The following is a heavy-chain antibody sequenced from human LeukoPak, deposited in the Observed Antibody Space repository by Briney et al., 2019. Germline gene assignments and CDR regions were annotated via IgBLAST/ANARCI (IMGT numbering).Heavy chain of an antibody. D-gene: IGHD5-18*01. CDR3: ARLDSYRGGFFDY. J-gene: IGHJ4*02. V-gene: IGHV4-31*03. Sequence: PSETPSLTCTVSGGSISSGGYYWSWIRQHPGKGLEWIGYIYYSGSTYYNPSLKSRVTISVDTSKNQFSLKLSSVTAADTAVYYCARLDSYRGGFFDYWGQRALVTVSS. CDR1: GGSISSGGYY. CDR2: IYYSGST.